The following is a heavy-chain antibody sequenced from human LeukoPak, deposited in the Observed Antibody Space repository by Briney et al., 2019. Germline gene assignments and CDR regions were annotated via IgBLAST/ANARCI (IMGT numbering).Heavy chain of an antibody. CDR1: GYTFTGYY. D-gene: IGHD5-24*01. V-gene: IGHV1-2*02. J-gene: IGHJ4*02. Sequence: ASVKVSCKAAGYTFTGYYIHWLGQAPGQGLEWMGWINPISGGTNYAEKFQGRVTTTRDTSINTAYMQVTRLTSDDTAVYYCAKEYGSFDYWGQGTLVIVSS. CDR2: INPISGGT. CDR3: AKEYGSFDY.